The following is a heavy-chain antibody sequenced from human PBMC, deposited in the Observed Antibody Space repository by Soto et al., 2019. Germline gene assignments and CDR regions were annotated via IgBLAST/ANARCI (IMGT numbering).Heavy chain of an antibody. J-gene: IGHJ6*02. V-gene: IGHV1-69*12. CDR1: GGTFSSYA. D-gene: IGHD4-17*01. Sequence: QVQLVQSGAEVKKPGSSVKVSCKASGGTFSSYAISWVRQAPGQGLEWMGGIIPIFGTANYAQKFQGRVTINADESTSTAYMDLSSLRSEDTAVYYCASPPTTGNSYYYGMDVWGQGTTVTVSS. CDR3: ASPPTTGNSYYYGMDV. CDR2: IIPIFGTA.